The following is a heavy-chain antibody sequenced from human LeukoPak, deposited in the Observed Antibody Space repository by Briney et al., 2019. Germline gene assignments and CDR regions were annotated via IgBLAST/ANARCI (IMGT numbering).Heavy chain of an antibody. Sequence: PGGSLRLSCAASGFTFSSYAMSWVRQAPGKGLEWVSAISGSGGSTYYADSVKGRFTISRDNAKNTLYLQMNSLRAEDTAVYYCARGYYGGSDYYLFDYWGQGTLVTVSS. J-gene: IGHJ4*02. CDR1: GFTFSSYA. V-gene: IGHV3-23*01. CDR2: ISGSGGST. D-gene: IGHD2-21*02. CDR3: ARGYYGGSDYYLFDY.